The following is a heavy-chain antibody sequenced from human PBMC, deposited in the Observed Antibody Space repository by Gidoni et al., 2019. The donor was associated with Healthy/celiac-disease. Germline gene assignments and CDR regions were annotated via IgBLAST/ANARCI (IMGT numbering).Heavy chain of an antibody. Sequence: VQLVQSGAEVQQPGAPVKVSYKVSGYTLTELSIHWVRKATGKGLEWKGGFEPEDGETIYEQKVQGRVTMTEDKSTDTAYMELSSLRSEDTAVYYCATVFNSSSWYDLDYWGQGTLVTVSS. J-gene: IGHJ4*02. V-gene: IGHV1-24*01. D-gene: IGHD6-13*01. CDR2: FEPEDGET. CDR3: ATVFNSSSWYDLDY. CDR1: GYTLTELS.